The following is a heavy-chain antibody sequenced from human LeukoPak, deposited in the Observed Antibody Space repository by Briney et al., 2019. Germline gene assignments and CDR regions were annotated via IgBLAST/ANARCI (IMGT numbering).Heavy chain of an antibody. V-gene: IGHV4-38-2*01. CDR1: GYSISSGYY. Sequence: SETLSLTCAVSGYSISSGYYWGWIRPPPGKGLEWIGSIYHSGSTYYNPSLKSRVTISVDTSEDQFSLKLSSVTAADTAVYYCARIDAYYDFWSGYSAEYFQHWGQGTLVTVSS. D-gene: IGHD3-3*01. CDR2: IYHSGST. J-gene: IGHJ1*01. CDR3: ARIDAYYDFWSGYSAEYFQH.